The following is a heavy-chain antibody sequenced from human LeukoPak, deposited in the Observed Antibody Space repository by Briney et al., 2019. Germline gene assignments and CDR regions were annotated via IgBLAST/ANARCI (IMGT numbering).Heavy chain of an antibody. V-gene: IGHV1-2*06. CDR3: AREYYYDSSGYSDNNWFDP. Sequence: ASVKVSCKTSGYTFTDYYMHWVRQAPGQGLEWMGRINPNSGGTSYAQKFQGRVTMTRDTSISTAYMELSRLRSDDTAVYYCAREYYYDSSGYSDNNWFDPWGQGTLVTVSS. CDR1: GYTFTDYY. D-gene: IGHD3-22*01. CDR2: INPNSGGT. J-gene: IGHJ5*02.